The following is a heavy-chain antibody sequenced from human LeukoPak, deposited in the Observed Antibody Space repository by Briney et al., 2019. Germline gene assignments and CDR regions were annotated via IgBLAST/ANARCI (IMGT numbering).Heavy chain of an antibody. CDR3: ARGHHGSGSYSS. J-gene: IGHJ4*02. V-gene: IGHV4-34*01. D-gene: IGHD3-10*01. CDR2: INHSGST. CDR1: GGSFSGYY. Sequence: SETLSLTCAVYGGSFSGYYWSWIRQPPGKGLEWIGEINHSGSTNYNPSLKSRVTISVDTSKNQFSLKLSSMTAADTAVYYCARGHHGSGSYSSWGQGTLVTVSS.